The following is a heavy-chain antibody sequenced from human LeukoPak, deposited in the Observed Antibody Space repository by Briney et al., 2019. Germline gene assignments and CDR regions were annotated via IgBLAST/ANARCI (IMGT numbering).Heavy chain of an antibody. J-gene: IGHJ6*02. D-gene: IGHD6-19*01. Sequence: SETLSLTCTVSGGSISSYYWSWIRQPPGKGLEWIGYIDYSGSTNYNPSLKSRVTISVDTSKNQFSLKLSSVTAADTAVYYCARHRRNSGRGTYYYYGMDVWGQGTTVTVSS. CDR1: GGSISSYY. CDR3: ARHRRNSGRGTYYYYGMDV. V-gene: IGHV4-59*08. CDR2: IDYSGST.